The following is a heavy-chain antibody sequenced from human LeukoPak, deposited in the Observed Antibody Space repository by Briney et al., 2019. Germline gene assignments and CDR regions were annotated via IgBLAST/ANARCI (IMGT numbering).Heavy chain of an antibody. Sequence: SETLSLTCTVSGGSISSSSYYWGWIRQPPGKGLEWIGGIYYSGGTYYNPSLKSRVTISVDTSKNQFSLKLSSVTAADTAVYYCARRPPALRYFDWLFPYPPELFDYWGQGTLVTVSS. D-gene: IGHD3-9*01. CDR2: IYYSGGT. CDR3: ARRPPALRYFDWLFPYPPELFDY. J-gene: IGHJ4*02. V-gene: IGHV4-39*07. CDR1: GGSISSSSYY.